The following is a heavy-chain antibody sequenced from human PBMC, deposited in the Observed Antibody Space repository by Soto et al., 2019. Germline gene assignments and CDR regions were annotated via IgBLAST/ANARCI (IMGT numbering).Heavy chain of an antibody. V-gene: IGHV4-34*01. D-gene: IGHD6-13*01. CDR2: INHSGST. CDR3: ASSLAAAGRLDY. Sequence: SETLSLTCAVYGGSFSGYYWSWIRQPPGKGLEWIGEINHSGSTNYNPSLKSRVTISVDTSKNQFSLKLSSVTAADTAVYYCASSLAAAGRLDYWGQGTLVTVSS. J-gene: IGHJ4*02. CDR1: GGSFSGYY.